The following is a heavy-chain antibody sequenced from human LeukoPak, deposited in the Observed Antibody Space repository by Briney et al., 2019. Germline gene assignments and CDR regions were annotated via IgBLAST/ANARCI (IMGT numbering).Heavy chain of an antibody. CDR2: INAGNGHT. CDR3: ARGIWSRTVSSYYFDY. D-gene: IGHD3-3*01. J-gene: IGHJ4*02. V-gene: IGHV1-3*01. CDR1: EFTFTNYA. Sequence: ASVKVSCKAPEFTFTNYAMQWVRQAPGQRLEWMGWINAGNGHTRYSQRFQGRVTITRDTSATTVYMEVTSLRSEDTAVYYCARGIWSRTVSSYYFDYWGQGTLVTVSS.